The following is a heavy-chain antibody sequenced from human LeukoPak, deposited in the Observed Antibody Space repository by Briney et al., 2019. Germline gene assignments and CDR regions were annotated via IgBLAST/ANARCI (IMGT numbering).Heavy chain of an antibody. V-gene: IGHV4-61*01. D-gene: IGHD5-24*01. Sequence: SETLSLTCSVSGGSVRSDISHWSWIRQPPGKGLEWIGYVHYSGSANYNPSLESRVTMSLDRSKNQFSLELTSVTAADTAVYYCARVGWLQCFDYWGQGTLVTVSS. CDR3: ARVGWLQCFDY. CDR1: GGSVRSDISH. CDR2: VHYSGSA. J-gene: IGHJ4*02.